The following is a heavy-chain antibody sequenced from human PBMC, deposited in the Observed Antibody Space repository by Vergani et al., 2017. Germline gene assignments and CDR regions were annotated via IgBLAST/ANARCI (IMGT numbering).Heavy chain of an antibody. J-gene: IGHJ5*02. CDR2: NKRKTDGGEK. V-gene: IGHV3-15*01. D-gene: IGHD3-16*01. Sequence: EVQLVESGGGLVKPGGSLRLSCAASGFTFSNAWMSWVRQAPGKGVEWVGRNKRKTDGGEKDYAAPVKGRFTIARDDSKNTLYLQMNSLRTEDTAVYYCTTDGDNWFDPWGQGTLVTVSS. CDR3: TTDGDNWFDP. CDR1: GFTFSNAW.